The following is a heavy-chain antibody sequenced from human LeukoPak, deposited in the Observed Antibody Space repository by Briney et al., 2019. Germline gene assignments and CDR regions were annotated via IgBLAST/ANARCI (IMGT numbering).Heavy chain of an antibody. D-gene: IGHD6-19*01. CDR2: ISSSSSYI. Sequence: GGSLRLSCAGSGFTFNTYNMNWVRQAPGKGLEWVSSISSSSSYIYYADSVKGRFTISRDNAKNSLYLQMNSLRAEDTAVYYCATPARGGSALPWGQGTLVTVSS. CDR3: ATPARGGSALP. J-gene: IGHJ5*02. V-gene: IGHV3-21*01. CDR1: GFTFNTYN.